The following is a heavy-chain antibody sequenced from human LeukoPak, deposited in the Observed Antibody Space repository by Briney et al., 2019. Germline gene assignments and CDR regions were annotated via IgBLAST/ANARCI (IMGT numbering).Heavy chain of an antibody. CDR1: GFTFSSYW. CDR2: IKQDGSEK. V-gene: IGHV3-7*01. J-gene: IGHJ3*02. Sequence: GGSLRLSCAAPGFTFSSYWMSWVRQAPGKGLEWVANIKQDGSEKYYVDSVKGRFTISRDNAMNSLYLQMNSLRDEDTAVYYCARVSHLLRFGEPPDAFDIWGQGTMVTVSS. D-gene: IGHD3-10*01. CDR3: ARVSHLLRFGEPPDAFDI.